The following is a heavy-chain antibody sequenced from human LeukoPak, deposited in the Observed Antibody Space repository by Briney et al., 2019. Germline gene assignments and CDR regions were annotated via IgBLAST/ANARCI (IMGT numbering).Heavy chain of an antibody. CDR3: TTEPPMDFFVVLPA. CDR1: GLLFGDYA. D-gene: IGHD2-2*01. Sequence: GGSLRLSCTASGLLFGDYAMTWVRQAPGKGLELVGRIKSKTDGGTTDYAAPVKGRFTISRDDSKNTLYLQMNSLKTEDTAVYYCTTEPPMDFFVVLPAWGQGTLVTVSS. V-gene: IGHV3-15*01. J-gene: IGHJ5*02. CDR2: IKSKTDGGTT.